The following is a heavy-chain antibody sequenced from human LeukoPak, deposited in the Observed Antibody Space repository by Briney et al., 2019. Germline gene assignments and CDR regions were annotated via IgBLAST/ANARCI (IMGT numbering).Heavy chain of an antibody. V-gene: IGHV1-3*01. CDR1: GYTFTSYA. Sequence: WASVKVSCKASGYTFTSYAMHWVRQAPGQRLEWMGWINAGNGNTKYSQKFQGRVTITRDTSASTAYMELSSLRSEDTAVYYCARSITMVRGARGLLFDYWGQGTLVTVSS. J-gene: IGHJ4*02. CDR3: ARSITMVRGARGLLFDY. CDR2: INAGNGNT. D-gene: IGHD3-10*01.